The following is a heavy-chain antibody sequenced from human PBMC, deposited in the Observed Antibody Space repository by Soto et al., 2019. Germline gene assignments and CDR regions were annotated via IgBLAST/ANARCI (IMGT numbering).Heavy chain of an antibody. V-gene: IGHV1-18*04. CDR2: ISTYNGNT. J-gene: IGHJ5*02. CDR1: GYTFSSYV. CDR3: AASTGPSCHRGREWFDP. D-gene: IGHD2-2*01. Sequence: QVQLVQSGAEVKKPGASVKVSCTASGYTFSSYVITWVRQAPGQGLEWLGWISTYNGNTNYAQKVQGRVIMTIDTSTSTASMELRSLRSDDTAMYHCAASTGPSCHRGREWFDPWGQGTLVTVSA.